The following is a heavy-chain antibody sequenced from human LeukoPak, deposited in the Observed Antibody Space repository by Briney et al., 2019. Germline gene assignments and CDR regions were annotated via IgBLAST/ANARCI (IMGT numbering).Heavy chain of an antibody. CDR3: ARGPNSYGLNYYYYGMDV. CDR1: GFTFSSYS. V-gene: IGHV3-21*01. Sequence: GGSLRLSCAASGFTFSSYSMNWVRQAPGKGLEWVSSISSSSSYIYYADSVKGRFTISRDNAKNSLYLQMNSLRAEDTAVYYCARGPNSYGLNYYYYGMDVWGQGTTVTVSS. J-gene: IGHJ6*02. D-gene: IGHD5-18*01. CDR2: ISSSSSYI.